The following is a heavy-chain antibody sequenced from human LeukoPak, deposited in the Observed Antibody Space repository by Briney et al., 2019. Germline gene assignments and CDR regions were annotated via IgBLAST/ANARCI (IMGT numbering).Heavy chain of an antibody. J-gene: IGHJ6*02. CDR1: GFTFSSYS. CDR3: ARAAYYYGSGSYRLDV. CDR2: ISSSSSYI. Sequence: GGSLRLSCAASGFTFSSYSMNWVRQAPGKGLEWVSSISSSSSYIYYADSVKGRFTISRDNAKNSLYRQMNSLRAEDTAVYYCARAAYYYGSGSYRLDVWGQGTTVTVSS. V-gene: IGHV3-21*01. D-gene: IGHD3-10*01.